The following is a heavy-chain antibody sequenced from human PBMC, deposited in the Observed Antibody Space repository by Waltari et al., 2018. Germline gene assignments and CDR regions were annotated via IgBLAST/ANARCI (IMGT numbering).Heavy chain of an antibody. CDR1: GDSINNYY. Sequence: QVQLQESGPGLVKPSETLSLTCSVSGDSINNYYWNWIRQPPGKELEWIGYIAYNGRTNYNPSRKSRVTISVDTSKTQCSLKLRSVAAADTAVYYCARSYDFWSGYPLDHWGQGTLVTVSS. CDR2: IAYNGRT. V-gene: IGHV4-59*01. J-gene: IGHJ4*02. CDR3: ARSYDFWSGYPLDH. D-gene: IGHD3-3*01.